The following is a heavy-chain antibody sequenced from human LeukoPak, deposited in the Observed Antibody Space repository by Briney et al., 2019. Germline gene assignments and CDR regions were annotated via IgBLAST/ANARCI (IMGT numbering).Heavy chain of an antibody. CDR2: IYPGDSDT. J-gene: IGHJ6*01. V-gene: IGHV5-51*01. CDR1: GYSFTSYW. Sequence: GESLKISCKGSGYSFTSYWIGLVLQMPGKSLECMGIIYPGDSDTRYSPSFQGQVTISADKSISTAYLQWTSLKASDTDMYYCGRWGITKEGMDVWGQGTTVTVSS. CDR3: GRWGITKEGMDV. D-gene: IGHD3-10*01.